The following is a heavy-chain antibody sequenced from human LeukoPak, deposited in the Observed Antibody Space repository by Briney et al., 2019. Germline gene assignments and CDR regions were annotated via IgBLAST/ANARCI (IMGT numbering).Heavy chain of an antibody. CDR2: MYTTGST. V-gene: IGHV4-61*02. J-gene: IGHJ6*03. Sequence: SETLSLTCTVSGGSVNSGSYYWTWIRQPAGKGLEWIGRMYTTGSTNYNPSLKSRVTISSDAAENQFSLKLSSVTAADTAMYYCARGVSDCWSPYYYMDVWGKGTTVTVSS. CDR1: GGSVNSGSYY. CDR3: ARGVSDCWSPYYYMDV. D-gene: IGHD2-21*01.